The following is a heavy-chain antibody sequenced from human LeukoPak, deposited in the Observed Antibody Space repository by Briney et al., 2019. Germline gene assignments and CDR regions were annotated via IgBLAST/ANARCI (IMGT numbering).Heavy chain of an antibody. CDR1: GYTFTSYY. V-gene: IGHV1-46*01. Sequence: ASVKVSCKASGYTFTSYYMHWARQAPGEGLEWMGIINPSGGSTSYAQKFQGRVTMTRDMSTSTVYMELSSLRSEDTAVYYCARVAAEVVGVPGAIGFGWLRRDYYYMDVWAKGPRSPSP. J-gene: IGHJ6*03. D-gene: IGHD2-2*02. CDR3: ARVAAEVVGVPGAIGFGWLRRDYYYMDV. CDR2: INPSGGST.